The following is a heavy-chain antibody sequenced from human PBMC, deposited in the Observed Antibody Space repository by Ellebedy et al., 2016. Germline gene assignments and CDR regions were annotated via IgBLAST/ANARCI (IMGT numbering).Heavy chain of an antibody. CDR1: GFTFSDHY. D-gene: IGHD4-17*01. CDR3: ARAWGANTVTPFDY. J-gene: IGHJ4*02. V-gene: IGHV3-11*04. Sequence: GESLKISXAASGFTFSDHYLSWIRQDPGKGLEWVSYISRDSGTTIYYADSVKGRFTISRDNAKNSLYLQMNSLRAEDTAVYYCARAWGANTVTPFDYWGQGTLVTVSS. CDR2: ISRDSGTTI.